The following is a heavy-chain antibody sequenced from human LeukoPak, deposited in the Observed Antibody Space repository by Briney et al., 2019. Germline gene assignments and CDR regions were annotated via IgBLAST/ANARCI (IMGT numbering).Heavy chain of an antibody. D-gene: IGHD2-15*01. CDR1: AFTFSSYT. Sequence: PGGSLRLSCAASAFTFSSYTMNWGRQAPGKGLEWGSAITSSRSYIYYAESVKGRFTISRDNAKNSVYLQMNSLRAEDTAVYYCARDPTPRYCSGGSCYTHYVMDVWGQGTTVTVSS. V-gene: IGHV3-21*06. CDR3: ARDPTPRYCSGGSCYTHYVMDV. CDR2: ITSSRSYI. J-gene: IGHJ6*02.